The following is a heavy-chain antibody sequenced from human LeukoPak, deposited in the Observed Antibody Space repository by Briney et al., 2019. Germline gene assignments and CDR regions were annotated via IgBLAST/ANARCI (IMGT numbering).Heavy chain of an antibody. CDR3: ARFTPQGYGWGGYNRFDP. J-gene: IGHJ5*02. D-gene: IGHD3-16*01. CDR1: GVSISSSNFY. Sequence: SETLSLTCTVSGVSISSSNFYWDWIRQPPGNGLEWIGNIYYSGTTYYNPSLKSRVTISLDTSKNQFSLNLTSVTAADTAVYYCARFTPQGYGWGGYNRFDPWGQGTLVTVSS. CDR2: IYYSGTT. V-gene: IGHV4-39*07.